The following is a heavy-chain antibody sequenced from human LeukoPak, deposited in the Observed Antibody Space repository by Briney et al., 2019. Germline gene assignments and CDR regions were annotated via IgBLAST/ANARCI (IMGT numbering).Heavy chain of an antibody. Sequence: SVKVSCKASGGTFSSYAISWVRQAPGQGLEWMGRIIPIFGTANYAQKFQGRATITTDESTSTAYMELSSLRSEDTAVYYCARATVTTRYFDYWGQGTLVTVSS. J-gene: IGHJ4*02. D-gene: IGHD4-17*01. CDR1: GGTFSSYA. V-gene: IGHV1-69*05. CDR2: IIPIFGTA. CDR3: ARATVTTRYFDY.